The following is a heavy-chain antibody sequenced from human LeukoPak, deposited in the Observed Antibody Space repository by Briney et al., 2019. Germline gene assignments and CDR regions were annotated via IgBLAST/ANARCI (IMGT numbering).Heavy chain of an antibody. V-gene: IGHV3-30-3*01. CDR3: ARDLAVAGDYFDY. J-gene: IGHJ4*02. CDR2: ISYDGSNK. CDR1: GFTFSSYA. Sequence: GGSLRLSCAASGFTFSSYAMHWVRQAPGKGLEWVAVISYDGSNKYYADSVKGRFTISRDNSKNTLYLQMNSLRAEDTAVYYCARDLAVAGDYFDYWGQGTLVTVSS. D-gene: IGHD6-19*01.